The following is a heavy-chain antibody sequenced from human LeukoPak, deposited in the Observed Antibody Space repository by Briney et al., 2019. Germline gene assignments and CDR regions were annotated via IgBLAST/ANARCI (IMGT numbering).Heavy chain of an antibody. CDR3: ARDSGYYREESL. Sequence: GASVKVSCKASGYTFTSYGISWVRQAPGQGLEWMGGIIPIFGTANYAQKFQGRVTITADESTSTAYMELSSLRSEDTAVYYCARDSGYYREESLWGQGTLVTVSS. D-gene: IGHD3-3*01. J-gene: IGHJ4*02. CDR2: IIPIFGTA. V-gene: IGHV1-69*13. CDR1: GYTFTSYG.